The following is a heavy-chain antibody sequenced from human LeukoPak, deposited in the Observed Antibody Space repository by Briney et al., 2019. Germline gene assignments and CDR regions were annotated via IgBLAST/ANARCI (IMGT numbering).Heavy chain of an antibody. CDR3: MSSGWSFDAFDI. CDR1: GFIFSTYA. Sequence: GGSLRLSCAASGFIFSTYAMNWVRQAPGKGLEWVAVISYDGSNKYYADSVKGRFTISRDNSKNTLYLQMNSLRAEDTAVYYCMSSGWSFDAFDIWGQGTMVTVSS. D-gene: IGHD6-19*01. CDR2: ISYDGSNK. V-gene: IGHV3-30*03. J-gene: IGHJ3*02.